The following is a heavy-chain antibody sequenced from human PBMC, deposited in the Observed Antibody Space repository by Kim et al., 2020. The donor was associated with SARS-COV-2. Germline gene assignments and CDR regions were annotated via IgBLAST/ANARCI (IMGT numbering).Heavy chain of an antibody. Sequence: PSYSPSLKSRVTLSVDTSKNQFSLKLSSVTAADTAVYYCARLGAAGRAYWGQGTLVTVSS. D-gene: IGHD6-13*01. J-gene: IGHJ4*02. CDR2: P. V-gene: IGHV4-39*01. CDR3: ARLGAAGRAY.